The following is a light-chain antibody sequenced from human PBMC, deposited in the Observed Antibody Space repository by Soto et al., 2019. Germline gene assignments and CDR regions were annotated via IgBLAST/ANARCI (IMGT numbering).Light chain of an antibody. CDR2: DAS. Sequence: EIVMTQSPATLPVSPGERATLSCRASQSVSNYLAWYQQKPGQAPRLLMYDASNRATGIPARFSGSGSGTDFTLTISRLEPEDFAVYYCQQYGNSPITFGQGTRLEIK. CDR3: QQYGNSPIT. CDR1: QSVSNY. V-gene: IGKV3-20*01. J-gene: IGKJ5*01.